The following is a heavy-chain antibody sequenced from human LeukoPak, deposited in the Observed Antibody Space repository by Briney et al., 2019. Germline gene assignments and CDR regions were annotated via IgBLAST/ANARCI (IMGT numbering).Heavy chain of an antibody. D-gene: IGHD3-10*01. Sequence: PGGSLRLSCAASGFTFSSYWMHWVRQAPGKGLVWVSRINSDGSSTSYADSVKGRFTISRDNAKNTLYLQMNSLRAEDTAVYYCARVNYYGSGTLDYWGQGTLVTVSS. J-gene: IGHJ4*02. CDR1: GFTFSSYW. CDR2: INSDGSST. V-gene: IGHV3-74*01. CDR3: ARVNYYGSGTLDY.